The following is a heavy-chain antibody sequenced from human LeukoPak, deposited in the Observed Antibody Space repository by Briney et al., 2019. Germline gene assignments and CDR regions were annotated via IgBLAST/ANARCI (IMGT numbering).Heavy chain of an antibody. Sequence: PSETLSLTCTVSGGSISSGVYCWSWIRQRPGEGLQWIGYICSSGSAYYNASLKSRVSMSTDTSNNQFSLKLNSVTAADTAVYYCARGSSDAFDIWGQGTMVTVSS. D-gene: IGHD6-13*01. CDR2: ICSSGSA. CDR3: ARGSSDAFDI. CDR1: GGSISSGVYC. V-gene: IGHV4-31*03. J-gene: IGHJ3*02.